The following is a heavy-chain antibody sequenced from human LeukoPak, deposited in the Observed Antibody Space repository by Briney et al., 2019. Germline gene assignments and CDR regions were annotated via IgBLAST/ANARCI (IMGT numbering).Heavy chain of an antibody. V-gene: IGHV4-39*01. D-gene: IGHD3-22*01. CDR1: GGSISSYY. Sequence: SETLSLTCSVSGGSISSYYWGWIRQPPAKGLEWIGSIYYSGSTYYNPSLRSRVTISVDTSKNQFSLRLSSVTAADTAVYYCARRAHYYDSSGEADYWGQGSLVTVSS. CDR2: IYYSGST. CDR3: ARRAHYYDSSGEADY. J-gene: IGHJ4*02.